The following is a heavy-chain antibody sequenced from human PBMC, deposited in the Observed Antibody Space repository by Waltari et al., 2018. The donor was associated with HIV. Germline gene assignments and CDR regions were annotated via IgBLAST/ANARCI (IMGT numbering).Heavy chain of an antibody. V-gene: IGHV3-30*18. D-gene: IGHD3-22*01. J-gene: IGHJ3*02. CDR1: GFTFSSSG. Sequence: QVQLVESGGGVVQPGRSLRLSCVASGFTFSSSGMLWGRQAPGKGLGGVEGMSFDGSSNYYADSLEGRFTISRDNSKNTLYLQMNSLRAEDTAVYYCAKDFLGYYDSSGLGRIEIWGQGTMVTVSS. CDR2: MSFDGSSN. CDR3: AKDFLGYYDSSGLGRIEI.